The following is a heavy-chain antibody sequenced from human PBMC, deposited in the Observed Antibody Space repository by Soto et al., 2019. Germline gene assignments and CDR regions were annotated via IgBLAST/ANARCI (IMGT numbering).Heavy chain of an antibody. D-gene: IGHD3-3*01. V-gene: IGHV3-49*03. CDR2: IRSKAYGGTT. CDR3: TRDAYDFWSGYYVVPYYYYGMDV. Sequence: GGSLRLSCTASGFTFGDYAMSWFRQAPGKGLEWVGFIRSKAYGGTTEYAASVKGRFTISREDSKSIAYLQMNSLKTEDTAVYYCTRDAYDFWSGYYVVPYYYYGMDVWGQGTTVTVSS. CDR1: GFTFGDYA. J-gene: IGHJ6*02.